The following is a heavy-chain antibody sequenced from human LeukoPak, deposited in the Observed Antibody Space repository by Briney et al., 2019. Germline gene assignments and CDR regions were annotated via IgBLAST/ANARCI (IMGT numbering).Heavy chain of an antibody. J-gene: IGHJ4*02. CDR2: IWYDGSNK. CDR1: GFTFSSYG. V-gene: IGHV3-33*01. D-gene: IGHD6-19*01. Sequence: GGSLRLSCAASGFTFSSYGMHWVRQAPGKGLEWVAVIWYDGSNKYYADSVKGRFIISRDNSKNTLFLQMNSLRADDTAVYYCAREGNQGLNWGQGKLVTVSS. CDR3: AREGNQGLN.